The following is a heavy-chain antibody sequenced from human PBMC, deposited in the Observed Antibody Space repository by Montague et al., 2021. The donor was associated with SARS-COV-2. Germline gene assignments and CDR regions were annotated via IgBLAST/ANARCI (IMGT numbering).Heavy chain of an antibody. CDR3: ARLISMSRGPIRHHMWFDP. D-gene: IGHD3-10*01. Sequence: SETLSLTCTVSGDSTSCPNCYWGWIRQAPGKGLDWIGTIYNSGTTYYNPSLKSRLTISIDTSKNQFSLKLTSVTAADTAVYYCARLISMSRGPIRHHMWFDPWGPGTLVTVSS. CDR1: GDSTSCPNCY. CDR2: IYNSGTT. J-gene: IGHJ5*02. V-gene: IGHV4-39*01.